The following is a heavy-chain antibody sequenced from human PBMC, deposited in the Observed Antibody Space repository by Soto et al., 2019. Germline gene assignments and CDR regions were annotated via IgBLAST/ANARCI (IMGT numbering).Heavy chain of an antibody. D-gene: IGHD2-21*02. CDR1: GFTFSAYS. CDR2: ISERSDYI. CDR3: ARLRGGDSSPPA. Sequence: GGSRRLSRVAYGFTFSAYSTNCVRPAPGKWLEWVSSISERSDYIFYADSVRGRLTISRENAYNSLYLQMNILRAEATAVYYCARLRGGDSSPPAWSQGALVTVSS. V-gene: IGHV3-21*01. J-gene: IGHJ5*02.